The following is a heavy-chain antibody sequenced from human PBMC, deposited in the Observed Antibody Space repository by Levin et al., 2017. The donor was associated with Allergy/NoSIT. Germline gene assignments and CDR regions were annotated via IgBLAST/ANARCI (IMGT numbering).Heavy chain of an antibody. Sequence: GESLKISCAASGFTFSSYWMSWVRQAPGKGLEWVANIKQDGSEKYYVDSVKGRFTISRDNAKNSLYLQMNSLRAEDTAVYYCAREPQTYGSGSYYFDYWGQGTLVTVSS. CDR1: GFTFSSYW. CDR2: IKQDGSEK. CDR3: AREPQTYGSGSYYFDY. V-gene: IGHV3-7*04. D-gene: IGHD3-10*01. J-gene: IGHJ4*02.